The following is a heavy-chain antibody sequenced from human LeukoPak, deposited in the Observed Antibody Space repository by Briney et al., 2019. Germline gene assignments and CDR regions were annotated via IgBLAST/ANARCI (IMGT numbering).Heavy chain of an antibody. D-gene: IGHD3-3*01. J-gene: IGHJ4*02. CDR1: GFTFSSYS. Sequence: AGGSLRLSCAASGFTFSSYSMNWVRQAPGTGLEWVSSMSSSSSYIYYADSVKGRFTISRDNAKNSLYLQMNSLRAEDTAVYYCAREIWSVYSMGPDYWGEGPRVTVSS. CDR3: AREIWSVYSMGPDY. CDR2: MSSSSSYI. V-gene: IGHV3-21*01.